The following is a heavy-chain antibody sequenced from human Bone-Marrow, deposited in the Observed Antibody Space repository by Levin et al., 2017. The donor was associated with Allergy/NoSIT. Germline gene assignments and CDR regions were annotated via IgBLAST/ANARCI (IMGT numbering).Heavy chain of an antibody. CDR1: GVSVTSDNYY. D-gene: IGHD5-18*01. CDR2: IYSSGST. J-gene: IGHJ4*02. V-gene: IGHV4-61*01. CDR3: AESRYTYGDFDY. Sequence: PSETLSLTCTVSGVSVTSDNYYWTWIRQPPGRGLEWVGYIYSSGSTSYTPSLKSRVTMSLDTSKNQFSLKLSSVTAADTAVYYCAESRYTYGDFDYWGQGTLVTVSS.